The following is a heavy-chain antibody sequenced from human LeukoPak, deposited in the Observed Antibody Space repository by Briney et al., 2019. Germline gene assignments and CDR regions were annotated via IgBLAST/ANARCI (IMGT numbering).Heavy chain of an antibody. CDR1: GFTFDSYS. CDR3: ARDRGYCSGGSCYSYLVY. CDR2: ISGSGENT. D-gene: IGHD2-15*01. V-gene: IGHV3-23*01. Sequence: GGSLRLSCAASGFTFDSYSMTWVRQTPGKGLEWVSTISGSGENTYYADSVQGRFTISRDNSKNTLYLQMGSLRAEDMAVYYCARDRGYCSGGSCYSYLVYWGQGTLVTVSS. J-gene: IGHJ4*02.